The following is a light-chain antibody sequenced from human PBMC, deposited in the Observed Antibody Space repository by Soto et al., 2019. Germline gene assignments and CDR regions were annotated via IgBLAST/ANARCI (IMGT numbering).Light chain of an antibody. V-gene: IGKV1-39*01. J-gene: IGKJ1*01. CDR3: QQLKNYPRT. Sequence: IQMTQSPSSLSSSVVXXVTXTCRASQSISSYLNWYQQKPGKAPKXXIYAASSLQSGVPSRFSGSGSGTEFTLTISSLQPEDFATYYCQQLKNYPRTFGQGTKVDI. CDR1: QSISSY. CDR2: AAS.